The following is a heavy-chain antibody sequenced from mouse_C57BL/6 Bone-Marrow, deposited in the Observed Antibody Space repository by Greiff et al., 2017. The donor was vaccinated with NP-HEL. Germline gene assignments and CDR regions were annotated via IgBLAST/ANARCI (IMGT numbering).Heavy chain of an antibody. J-gene: IGHJ2*01. Sequence: VHVKQSGAELVKPGASVKLSCTASGFNIKDYYMHWVKQRTEQGLEWIGRIDPEDGETKYAPKFKGKATMTADTSSNTAYLQLSSLTSEDTAVYYCARSYYSGSSLFDYWGRGTTLTVSA. CDR3: ARSYYSGSSLFDY. V-gene: IGHV14-2*01. CDR1: GFNIKDYY. CDR2: IDPEDGET. D-gene: IGHD1-1*01.